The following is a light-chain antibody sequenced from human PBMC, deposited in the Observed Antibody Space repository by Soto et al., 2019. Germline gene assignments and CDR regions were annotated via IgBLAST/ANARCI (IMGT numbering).Light chain of an antibody. Sequence: QAVVTQTPSVSGTPGQRVTISCSGSSSNIGNNYVFWYQHLPGTAPKLLLFGNVKRPSGGPDRFSGSKSGTSASLAISGLRSEDEAHYYCASWDDSLSGVVFGGGTKLTVL. CDR2: GNV. J-gene: IGLJ3*02. V-gene: IGLV1-47*02. CDR3: ASWDDSLSGVV. CDR1: SSNIGNNY.